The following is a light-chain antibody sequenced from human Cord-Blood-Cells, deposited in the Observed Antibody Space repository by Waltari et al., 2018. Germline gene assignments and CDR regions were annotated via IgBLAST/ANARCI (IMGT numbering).Light chain of an antibody. Sequence: SGRAIQVVSSSLTWYQQEPGRAPRLLIYGAANRSTGIPARFSGSWSGTDVTLTISSLEPEDFAVYYCQQRSNWPPWTFGQGTKVEIK. J-gene: IGKJ1*01. V-gene: IGKV3-11*01. CDR1: QVVSSS. CDR3: QQRSNWPPWT. CDR2: GAA.